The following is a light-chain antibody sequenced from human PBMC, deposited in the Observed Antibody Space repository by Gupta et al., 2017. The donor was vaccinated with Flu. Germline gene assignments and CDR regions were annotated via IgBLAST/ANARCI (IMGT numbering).Light chain of an antibody. V-gene: IGLV1-44*01. CDR3: AAWDDSRNAWV. J-gene: IGLJ3*02. CDR2: SNN. CDR1: T. Sequence: TVNWYQQLPGTAPKLLIYSNNQRPSGVRDRFAGSKSGTSASMAISGPQSEDEADYYCAAWDDSRNAWVFGGGTKLPVL.